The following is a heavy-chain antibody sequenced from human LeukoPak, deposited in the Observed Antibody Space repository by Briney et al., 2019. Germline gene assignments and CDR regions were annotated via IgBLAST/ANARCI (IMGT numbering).Heavy chain of an antibody. J-gene: IGHJ4*02. CDR3: ATTGNSGSYLWGY. Sequence: GGSLRLSCAASGFTVSSNYMSCVRQAPGKGLDWVSVIYSGTSTYYADSVKGRFTISRDNSKNTLYLQMNSLRAEDTAVYYCATTGNSGSYLWGYWGQGTLVTVSS. CDR1: GFTVSSNY. CDR2: IYSGTST. D-gene: IGHD1-26*01. V-gene: IGHV3-66*01.